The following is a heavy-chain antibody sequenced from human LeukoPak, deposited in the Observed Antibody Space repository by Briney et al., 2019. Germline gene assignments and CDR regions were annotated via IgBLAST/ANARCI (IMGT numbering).Heavy chain of an antibody. D-gene: IGHD5-12*01. CDR1: GFPFSSYA. Sequence: GGSLRLSCAASGFPFSSYAMHWVRQAPGKGLEWVAVISYDGSNKYYADSVKGRFTISRDNSKNTLYLQMNSLRAEDAAVYYCARGGYSGSFDYRGQGTLVTVSS. V-gene: IGHV3-30-3*01. J-gene: IGHJ4*02. CDR2: ISYDGSNK. CDR3: ARGGYSGSFDY.